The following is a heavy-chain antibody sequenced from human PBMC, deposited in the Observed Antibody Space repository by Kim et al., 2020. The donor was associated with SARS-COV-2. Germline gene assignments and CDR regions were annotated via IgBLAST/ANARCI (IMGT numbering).Heavy chain of an antibody. J-gene: IGHJ5*02. CDR3: ARCIDWFDP. D-gene: IGHD1-26*01. CDR2: GST. V-gene: IGHV4-34*13. Sequence: GSTHYNPYLKSRVTISVDTSRNQFALKLSSVTAADTAVYYCARCIDWFDPWGQGTLVTVSS.